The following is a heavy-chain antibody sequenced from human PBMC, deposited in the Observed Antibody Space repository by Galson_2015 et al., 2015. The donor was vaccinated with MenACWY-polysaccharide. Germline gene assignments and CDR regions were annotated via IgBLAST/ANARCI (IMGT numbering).Heavy chain of an antibody. V-gene: IGHV3-30-3*01. Sequence: SLRLSCAASGFIFNHYGIHWVRQAPGKGLEWVALISYDETNKYYADSVRGRFTISRDNARNSLYLQMNSLRVEDTAVYYCARQRGYSYGYNDYWGQGTLVTVSS. CDR1: GFIFNHYG. CDR2: ISYDETNK. CDR3: ARQRGYSYGYNDY. D-gene: IGHD5-18*01. J-gene: IGHJ4*02.